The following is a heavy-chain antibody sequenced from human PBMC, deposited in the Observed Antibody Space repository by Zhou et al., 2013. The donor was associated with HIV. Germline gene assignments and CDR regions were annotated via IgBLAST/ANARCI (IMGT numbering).Heavy chain of an antibody. CDR3: ARITRYSSSWYEGAFDI. J-gene: IGHJ3*02. Sequence: QVQLVQSGAEVKKPGASVKVSCKASGYTFTSYYMHWVRQAPGQGLEWMGIINPSGGSTSYAQKFQGRVTMTRDTSTSTVYMELSSLRSEDTAVYYCARITRYSSSWYEGAFDIWGQGTMVTVSS. V-gene: IGHV1-46*03. CDR2: INPSGGST. D-gene: IGHD6-13*01. CDR1: GYTFTSYY.